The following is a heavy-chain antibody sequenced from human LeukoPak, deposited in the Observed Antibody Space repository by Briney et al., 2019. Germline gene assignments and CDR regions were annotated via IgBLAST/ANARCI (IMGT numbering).Heavy chain of an antibody. CDR2: IYYSGST. V-gene: IGHV4-31*03. Sequence: SETLSLTCTVSGGYISSGGYYWSWIRQHPGKGLEWIGYIYYSGSTYYNPSLKSRVTISVDTSKNQFSLKLSSVTAADTAVYYCAKVHAFGTPDSSGYYYYFDYWGQGTLVTVSS. D-gene: IGHD3-22*01. CDR1: GGYISSGGYY. CDR3: AKVHAFGTPDSSGYYYYFDY. J-gene: IGHJ4*02.